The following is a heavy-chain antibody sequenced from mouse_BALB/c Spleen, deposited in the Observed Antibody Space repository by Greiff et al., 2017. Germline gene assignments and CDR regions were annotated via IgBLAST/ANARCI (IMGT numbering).Heavy chain of an antibody. V-gene: IGHV3-2*02. CDR1: GYSITSDYA. CDR3: ERSGYDVAWFAY. D-gene: IGHD2-14*01. Sequence: EVQLQESGPGLVKPSQSLSLTCTVTGYSITSDYAWNWIRQFPGNKLEWMGYISYSGSTSYNPSLNSRISITRDTSKNQFFLQLNSVTTEYTATYYGERSGYDVAWFAYWGQGTLVTVSA. CDR2: ISYSGST. J-gene: IGHJ3*01.